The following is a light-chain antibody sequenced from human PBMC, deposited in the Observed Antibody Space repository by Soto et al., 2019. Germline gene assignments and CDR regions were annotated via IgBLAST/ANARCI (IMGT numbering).Light chain of an antibody. CDR3: QQYGTSPPT. J-gene: IGKJ1*01. Sequence: EIVVTQSPGTLSLSPGERATLSCKASQSVSSNFLAWYQRKPGQAPRLLIYVASYRATDIPYRFSGSGSGTDFTLTIARLEPEDFAVYYCQQYGTSPPTFGQGTTVEI. V-gene: IGKV3-20*01. CDR2: VAS. CDR1: QSVSSNF.